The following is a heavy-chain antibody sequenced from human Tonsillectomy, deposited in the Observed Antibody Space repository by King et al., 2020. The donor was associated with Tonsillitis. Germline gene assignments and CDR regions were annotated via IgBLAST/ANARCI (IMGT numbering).Heavy chain of an antibody. Sequence: QXQLQESGPGLVKPSETLSLTCTVSGGSMISGYYYWAWIRQPPXKGLXWIGXGSNTGTTYYSPXLKSRVTXSIETSKNQLSLKLRXVTSADTALYYCARQGPESDSWGQXXXVTXSS. CDR3: ARQGPESDS. CDR2: GSNTGTT. J-gene: IGHJ4*02. CDR1: GGSMISGYYY. D-gene: IGHD5-24*01. V-gene: IGHV4-39*07.